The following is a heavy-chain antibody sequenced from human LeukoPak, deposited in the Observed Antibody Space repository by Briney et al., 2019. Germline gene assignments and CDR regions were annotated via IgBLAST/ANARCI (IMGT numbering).Heavy chain of an antibody. CDR1: GGSFRGYY. CDR3: ARVFDSGSQAYFYYMDV. CDR2: IYSSGST. J-gene: IGHJ6*03. D-gene: IGHD3-10*01. Sequence: SETLSLTCAVYGGSFRGYYWSWIRQPPGKGLEWIGYIYSSGSTNYNPSLKSRVTMSVDTSKNQFSLKVSSVTAADTAVYYCARVFDSGSQAYFYYMDVWGKGTTVTVSS. V-gene: IGHV4-59*01.